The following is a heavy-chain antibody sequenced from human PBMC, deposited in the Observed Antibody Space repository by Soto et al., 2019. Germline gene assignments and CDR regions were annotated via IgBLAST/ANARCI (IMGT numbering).Heavy chain of an antibody. CDR3: TRVPTYYDSSGFHYDAFDI. J-gene: IGHJ3*02. V-gene: IGHV3-49*03. CDR1: GFTFCDYA. Sequence: PGGSLRLSCTASGFTFCDYAMSWFRQAPGKGLEWVGFIRSKAYGGTTEYAASVKGRFTISRDDSKSIAYLQMNSLKTEDTAVYYCTRVPTYYDSSGFHYDAFDIWGQGTMVTVSS. CDR2: IRSKAYGGTT. D-gene: IGHD3-22*01.